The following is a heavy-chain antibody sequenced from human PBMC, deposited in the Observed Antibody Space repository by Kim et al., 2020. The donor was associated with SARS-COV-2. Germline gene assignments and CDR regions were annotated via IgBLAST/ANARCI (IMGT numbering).Heavy chain of an antibody. CDR2: ISYDGSNK. CDR1: GFTFSSYA. Sequence: GGSLRLSCAASGFTFSSYAMHWVRQAPGKGLEWVAVISYDGSNKYYADSVKGRFTISRDNSKNTLYLQMNSLRAEDTAVYYCARGHQWELLRQGYFDYWGQGTLVTVSS. D-gene: IGHD1-26*01. CDR3: ARGHQWELLRQGYFDY. J-gene: IGHJ4*02. V-gene: IGHV3-30-3*01.